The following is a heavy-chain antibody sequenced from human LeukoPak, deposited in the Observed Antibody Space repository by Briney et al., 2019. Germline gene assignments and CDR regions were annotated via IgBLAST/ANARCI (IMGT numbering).Heavy chain of an antibody. D-gene: IGHD3-16*01. Sequence: GGSLRLSCAASGFTFSSYSMNWVRQAPGKGLEWVSSISSSSSYICYADSVKGRFTISRDNAKNSLYLQMNSLRAEDTAVYYCAREIRRIMITFGGVSSVYWGQGTLVTVSS. J-gene: IGHJ4*02. V-gene: IGHV3-21*01. CDR3: AREIRRIMITFGGVSSVY. CDR1: GFTFSSYS. CDR2: ISSSSSYI.